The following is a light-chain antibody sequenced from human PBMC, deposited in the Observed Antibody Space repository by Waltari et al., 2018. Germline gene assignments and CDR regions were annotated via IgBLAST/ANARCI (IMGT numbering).Light chain of an antibody. Sequence: QSALTQPASVSGSPGQSITISCTGTSSDVGSYNLVSWYQQHPGKAPKRMIYEGSKRPSGVYSRCSGSTCGNTALLTISGRQAEDEADYYCCSYEGRSSYVFGTGTKVTVL. J-gene: IGLJ1*01. CDR3: CSYEGRSSYV. V-gene: IGLV2-23*01. CDR2: EGS. CDR1: SSDVGSYNL.